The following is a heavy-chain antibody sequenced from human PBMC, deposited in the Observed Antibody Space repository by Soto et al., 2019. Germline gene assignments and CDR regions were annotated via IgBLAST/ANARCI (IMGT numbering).Heavy chain of an antibody. D-gene: IGHD5-12*01. CDR3: VRELVASDAFDI. V-gene: IGHV3-33*01. CDR1: GFTFSSYG. J-gene: IGHJ3*02. Sequence: PGGSLRLSXAASGFTFSSYGMHWVRQAPGKGLEWVAVIWYDGSNKYYADSVKGRFTISRDNSKNTLYLQMNSLRAEDTAVYYCVRELVASDAFDIWGQGTMVTVSS. CDR2: IWYDGSNK.